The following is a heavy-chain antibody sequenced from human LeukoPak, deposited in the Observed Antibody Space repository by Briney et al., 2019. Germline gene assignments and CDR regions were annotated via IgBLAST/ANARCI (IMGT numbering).Heavy chain of an antibody. Sequence: GGSLRLSCAASGFTVSSNYMSWVRQAPGKGLEWVSVIYSGGSTYYADSVKGRFTISRDNSKNTLYLQMNSLRAEDTAVYYCARESYDFWSGYYTPTFDYWGQGTLVTVSS. D-gene: IGHD3-3*01. CDR1: GFTVSSNY. CDR3: ARESYDFWSGYYTPTFDY. V-gene: IGHV3-53*05. J-gene: IGHJ4*02. CDR2: IYSGGST.